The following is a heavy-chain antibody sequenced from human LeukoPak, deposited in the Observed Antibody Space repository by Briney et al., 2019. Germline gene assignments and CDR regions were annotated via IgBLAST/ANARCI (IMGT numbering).Heavy chain of an antibody. CDR1: GGTLSRIS. Sequence: SVKVSCKASGGTLSRISICRVRQAPGQGLGYMVGIIPSFGRANYAQKFQGRVTITADESTGTAYMELSSLRSEDTAVYYCARVVTPRYCTTTSCYWKGWFDPWGQGTLVTVSS. V-gene: IGHV1-69*13. J-gene: IGHJ5*02. CDR3: ARVVTPRYCTTTSCYWKGWFDP. D-gene: IGHD2-2*01. CDR2: IIPSFGRA.